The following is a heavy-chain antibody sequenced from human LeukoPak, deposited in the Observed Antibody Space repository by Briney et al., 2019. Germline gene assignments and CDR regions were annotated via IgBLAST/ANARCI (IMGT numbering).Heavy chain of an antibody. CDR1: GGSISSYY. J-gene: IGHJ6*02. CDR3: ARGYSSSWPYYYYGMDV. D-gene: IGHD6-13*01. Sequence: SETLSLTCTVSGGSISSYYWSWTRQPPGKGLEWIGYIYYSGSTNYNPSLKSRVTISVDTSKNQFSLKLSSVTAADTAVYYCARGYSSSWPYYYYGMDVWGQGTTVTVSS. CDR2: IYYSGST. V-gene: IGHV4-59*01.